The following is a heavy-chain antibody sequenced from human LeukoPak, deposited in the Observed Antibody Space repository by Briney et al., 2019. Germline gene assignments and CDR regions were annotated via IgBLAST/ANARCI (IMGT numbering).Heavy chain of an antibody. D-gene: IGHD4-11*01. CDR2: ISSSGSTI. CDR1: KFTFSDYY. V-gene: IGHV3-11*01. Sequence: GGSLRLSCAASKFTFSDYYMSWIRQASGKGLEWVSYISSSGSTIYYADSVKGRFTISRDNAKNSLYLQMNSLRAEDTAVYYCARKDYQKSAAFDIWGQGTMVTVSS. CDR3: ARKDYQKSAAFDI. J-gene: IGHJ3*02.